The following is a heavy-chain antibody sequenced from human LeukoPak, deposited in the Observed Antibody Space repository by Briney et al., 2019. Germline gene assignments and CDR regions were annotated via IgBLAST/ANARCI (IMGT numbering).Heavy chain of an antibody. D-gene: IGHD3-10*01. J-gene: IGHJ4*02. CDR2: ISNSAGST. Sequence: LSGGSLRLSCAASGFTVSSYAMSWVRQAPGKGLEWVSVISNSAGSTFYADSVKGRFTISRGNSKNTLYLQMNSLRAEDTAVYYCAKRASGSGTSLYYFDYWGQGTLVTVSS. V-gene: IGHV3-23*01. CDR1: GFTVSSYA. CDR3: AKRASGSGTSLYYFDY.